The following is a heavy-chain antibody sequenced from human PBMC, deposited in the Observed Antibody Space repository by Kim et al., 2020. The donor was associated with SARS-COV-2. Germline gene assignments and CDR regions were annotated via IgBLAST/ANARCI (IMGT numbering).Heavy chain of an antibody. CDR1: GGSMTSSNYY. Sequence: SETLSLTCSVSGGSMTSSNYYWGWIRQPPGKGLEWIGSSSYTGNTYYNPSLKSRLTISVDTSKNQVSLNLNSVTAADAAVYFCASYWTSINCHRRAFDYRGQGTLATVSS. CDR2: SSYTGNT. D-gene: IGHD2-2*01. CDR3: ASYWTSINCHRRAFDY. V-gene: IGHV4-39*01. J-gene: IGHJ4*02.